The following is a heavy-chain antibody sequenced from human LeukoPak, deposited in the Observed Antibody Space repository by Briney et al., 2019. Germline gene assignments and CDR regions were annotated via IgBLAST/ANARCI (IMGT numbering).Heavy chain of an antibody. V-gene: IGHV3-9*01. J-gene: IGHJ6*03. CDR2: ISWNSGSI. CDR3: AKAYSNYGDYYYYMDV. CDR1: GFTFDDYA. Sequence: GRSLRLSCAASGFTFDDYAMHWVRQAPGKGLEWVSGISWNSGSIGYADSVKGRFTISRDNAKNSLYLQMNSLRAEDTALYYCAKAYSNYGDYYYYMDVWGKGTTVTVSS. D-gene: IGHD4-11*01.